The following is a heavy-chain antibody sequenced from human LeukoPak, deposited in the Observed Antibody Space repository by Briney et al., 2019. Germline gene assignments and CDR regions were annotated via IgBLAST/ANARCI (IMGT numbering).Heavy chain of an antibody. D-gene: IGHD3-10*01. V-gene: IGHV3-23*01. CDR2: ISGSGGST. CDR3: AKVKADYYGSGTYYNGMDV. Sequence: GGSLRLSCAASGLTFSSYAMSWVRQAPGKGLEWVSAISGSGGSTYYADSVKGRFTISRDNSKNTLYLQMKSLRAEDTAVYYCAKVKADYYGSGTYYNGMDVGGKGPTVTVSS. J-gene: IGHJ6*04. CDR1: GLTFSSYA.